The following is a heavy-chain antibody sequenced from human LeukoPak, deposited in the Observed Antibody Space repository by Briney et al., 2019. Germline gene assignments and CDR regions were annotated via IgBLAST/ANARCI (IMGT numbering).Heavy chain of an antibody. J-gene: IGHJ6*02. CDR1: EFTFSSHW. V-gene: IGHV3-7*01. D-gene: IGHD5-18*01. Sequence: PGGSLRLSWAASEFTFSSHWMSWVRQAPGKGLEWVATIKEDGSEKYYVDSVKGRFTISRDNAKNSLYLQMNSLRAEDTAVYYCCRRWLNYYYYGMDVWGQGTTVTVSS. CDR2: IKEDGSEK. CDR3: CRRWLNYYYYGMDV.